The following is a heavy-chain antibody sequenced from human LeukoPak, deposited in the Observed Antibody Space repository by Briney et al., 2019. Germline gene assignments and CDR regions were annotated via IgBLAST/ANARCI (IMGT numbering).Heavy chain of an antibody. D-gene: IGHD3-16*01. CDR3: AKGGDYYYYYGMDV. V-gene: IGHV3-23*01. J-gene: IGHJ6*02. Sequence: GGSLRLSCAASGFTFSNYAMSWVRQAPGKGLEWVSAISGSGGSTYYADSVKGRFTISRDNSKNTLYLQMNSLRAEDTAVYYCAKGGDYYYYYGMDVWGQGTTVTVSS. CDR1: GFTFSNYA. CDR2: ISGSGGST.